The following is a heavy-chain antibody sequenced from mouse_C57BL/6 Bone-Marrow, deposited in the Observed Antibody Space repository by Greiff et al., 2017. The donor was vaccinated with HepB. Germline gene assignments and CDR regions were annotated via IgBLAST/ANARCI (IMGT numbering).Heavy chain of an antibody. D-gene: IGHD2-4*01. CDR1: GYTFTDYY. J-gene: IGHJ1*03. CDR3: AGDYDEGPGDFDV. CDR2: IYPGSGNT. V-gene: IGHV1-76*01. Sequence: VQLQESGAELVRPGASVKLSCKASGYTFTDYYINWVKQRPGQGLEWIARIYPGSGNTYYNEKFKGKATLTAEKSSSTAYMQLSSLTSEDSAVYFCAGDYDEGPGDFDVWGTGTTVTVSS.